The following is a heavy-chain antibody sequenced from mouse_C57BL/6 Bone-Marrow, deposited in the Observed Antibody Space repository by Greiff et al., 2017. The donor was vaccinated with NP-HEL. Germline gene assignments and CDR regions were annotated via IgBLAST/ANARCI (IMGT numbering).Heavy chain of an antibody. J-gene: IGHJ4*01. CDR3: ARWGLRYHYAMDY. D-gene: IGHD1-1*01. V-gene: IGHV1-69*01. Sequence: VQLQQPGAELVMPGASVKLSCKASGYTFTSYWMHWVKQRPGQGLEWIGEIDPSDSYTNYNQKFKGKSTLTVDKSSSTAYMQLSSLTSEDSAVYYCARWGLRYHYAMDYWGQGTSVTVSS. CDR2: IDPSDSYT. CDR1: GYTFTSYW.